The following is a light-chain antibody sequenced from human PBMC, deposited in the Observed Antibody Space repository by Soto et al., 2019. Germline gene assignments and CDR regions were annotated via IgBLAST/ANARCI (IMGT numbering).Light chain of an antibody. Sequence: SALTHPASVSGSPGQSITISCTGTSSDVGLYDYVSWYQQHPGKAPQLMIYAVSNRPSGVSNRFSASKSGNTASLFISGLQAEDEADYYCSSYTSDSSYVFGSGTKVTV. CDR1: SSDVGLYDY. CDR3: SSYTSDSSYV. V-gene: IGLV2-14*01. J-gene: IGLJ1*01. CDR2: AVS.